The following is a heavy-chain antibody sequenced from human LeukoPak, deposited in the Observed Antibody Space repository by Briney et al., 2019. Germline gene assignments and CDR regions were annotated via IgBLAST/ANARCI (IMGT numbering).Heavy chain of an antibody. V-gene: IGHV3-48*01. CDR1: GFTFSTFS. D-gene: IGHD6-6*01. CDR2: ISSTSRST. CDR3: ARDRPPRPFDY. J-gene: IGHJ4*02. Sequence: PGGSLRLSCAASGFTFSTFSMNWVRQAPGKRLEWPSYISSTSRSTYYAASVKGRFIISRDNANNSLYLQLSGLKVEATAVYYCARDRPPRPFDYWGPGVLVTVSS.